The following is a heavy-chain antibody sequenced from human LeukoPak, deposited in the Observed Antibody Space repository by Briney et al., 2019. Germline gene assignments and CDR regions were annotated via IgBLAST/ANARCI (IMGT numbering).Heavy chain of an antibody. D-gene: IGHD1/OR15-1a*01. CDR2: IYSGGTT. V-gene: IGHV3-53*01. CDR3: ARDGYGNNYMDV. CDR1: GFTFSNYA. Sequence: GGSLRLSCAASGFTFSNYAMSWVRQAPGKGLEWVSVIYSGGTTYYADSVKGRFTISRDNSKNTLSLQMNNLRAEDTAVYYCARDGYGNNYMDVWGKGTTVTVSS. J-gene: IGHJ6*03.